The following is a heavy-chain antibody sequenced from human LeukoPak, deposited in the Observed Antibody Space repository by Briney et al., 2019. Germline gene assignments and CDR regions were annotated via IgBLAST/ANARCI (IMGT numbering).Heavy chain of an antibody. CDR2: INYIRTT. V-gene: IGHV4-59*08. D-gene: IGHD6-13*01. Sequence: KPSETLSLTCTVSGGSISSYYWNRIRQPPGKGLEWIGYINYIRTTDYNPSLKSRVTISLDTSKNRFSLKLSSVTAADTAMYYCARSYSSSDHYYYYGMDVWGQGTTVTVSS. CDR3: ARSYSSSDHYYYYGMDV. J-gene: IGHJ6*02. CDR1: GGSISSYY.